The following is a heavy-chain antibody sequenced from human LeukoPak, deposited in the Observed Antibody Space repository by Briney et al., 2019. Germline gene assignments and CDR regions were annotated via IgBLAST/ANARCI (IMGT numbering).Heavy chain of an antibody. V-gene: IGHV3-23*01. CDR3: AKRSGYDYYWFDP. Sequence: GGSLRLSCAASGFTFTSYAMSWVRQAPGKGLEWVSAISSSGGSTYNADSVKGRFTISRDNSKNTLYLQMNSLRAEDTAVYYCAKRSGYDYYWFDPWGQGTLVTVSS. CDR2: ISSSGGST. J-gene: IGHJ5*02. D-gene: IGHD5-12*01. CDR1: GFTFTSYA.